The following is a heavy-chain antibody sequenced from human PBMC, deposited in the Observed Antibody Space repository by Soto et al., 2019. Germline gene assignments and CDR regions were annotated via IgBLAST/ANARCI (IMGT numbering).Heavy chain of an antibody. Sequence: SQTLSLTCAISGDSVSSNSAAWNWIRQSPSRGLEWLGRTYYRSKWYNDYAVSVKSRITINPDTSKNQFSLQLNSVTPEDTAVYYCARELIVVVPAAANWFDPWGQGTLVTVS. J-gene: IGHJ5*02. D-gene: IGHD2-2*01. CDR1: GDSVSSNSAA. CDR2: TYYRSKWYN. V-gene: IGHV6-1*01. CDR3: ARELIVVVPAAANWFDP.